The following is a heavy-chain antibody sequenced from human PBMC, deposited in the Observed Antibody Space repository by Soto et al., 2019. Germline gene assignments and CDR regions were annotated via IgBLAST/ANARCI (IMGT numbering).Heavy chain of an antibody. V-gene: IGHV4-31*03. CDR2: TYYSGET. CDR1: GASISRGAFY. J-gene: IGHJ4*02. CDR3: ARGSFPGATVLGY. Sequence: PSETLSLTCTVSGASISRGAFYWSWFRQHPGKGLEWIGNTYYSGETHYNPPLKSRLTISVDASKNQLSLKLTSVTAADTAVYYCARGSFPGATVLGYWGPGTLVTVSS. D-gene: IGHD3-10*01.